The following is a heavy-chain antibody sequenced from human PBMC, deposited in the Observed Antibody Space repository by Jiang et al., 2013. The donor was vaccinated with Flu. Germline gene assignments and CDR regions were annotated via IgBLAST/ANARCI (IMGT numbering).Heavy chain of an antibody. CDR2: IYTSGST. D-gene: IGHD3-3*01. Sequence: LLKPSETLSLTCTVSGGSISSYYWSWIRQPAGKGLEWIGRIYTSGSTNYNPSLKSRVTMSVDTSKNQFSLKLSSVTAADTAVYYCARDQNSDFWSGYPPYMDVWGKGTTVTVSS. CDR3: ARDQNSDFWSGYPPYMDV. J-gene: IGHJ6*03. V-gene: IGHV4-4*07. CDR1: GGSISSYY.